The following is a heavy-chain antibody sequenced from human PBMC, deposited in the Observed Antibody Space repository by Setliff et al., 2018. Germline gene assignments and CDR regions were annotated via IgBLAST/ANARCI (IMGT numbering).Heavy chain of an antibody. Sequence: PSETLSLTCTVSGGSISSGDYYWSWIRQPPGKGLEWIGEIIHTGSTNYNPSLKSRVTISLDTSTNQFSLKLSSVTAADTAVYSCARGCSGWYSGALDIRGQGTMVTVSS. D-gene: IGHD6-19*01. J-gene: IGHJ3*02. CDR1: GGSISSGDYY. CDR2: IIHTGST. CDR3: ARGCSGWYSGALDI. V-gene: IGHV4-61*08.